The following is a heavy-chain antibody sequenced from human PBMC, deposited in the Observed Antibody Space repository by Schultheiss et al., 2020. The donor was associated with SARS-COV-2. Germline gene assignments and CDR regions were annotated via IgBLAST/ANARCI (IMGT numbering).Heavy chain of an antibody. CDR2: IDPSDSYT. CDR1: GYTFISYW. CDR3: ARPNSRRYGDYGVDY. J-gene: IGHJ4*02. D-gene: IGHD4-17*01. V-gene: IGHV5-10-1*01. Sequence: GGSLRLSCKGSGYTFISYWITWVRQMPGKGLEWMGRIDPSDSYTNYSPSFQGLVTISADKSISTAYLQWSSLKASDTAMYYCARPNSRRYGDYGVDYWGQGTLVTVSS.